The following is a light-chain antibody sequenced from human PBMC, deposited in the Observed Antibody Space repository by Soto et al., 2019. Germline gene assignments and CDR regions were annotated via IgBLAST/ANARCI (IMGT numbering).Light chain of an antibody. CDR1: LSVSSSY. CDR3: QQYGSSPIT. J-gene: IGKJ5*01. V-gene: IGKV3-20*01. Sequence: NVLNQSPVTLSFSPGERAPLSCRASLSVSSSYLAWYHQKPDQAPRLLIYGASSRATGIPDMFSGSGSGTDFTLTISRLEPEDFAVDYCQQYGSSPITFGQATRLEIK. CDR2: GAS.